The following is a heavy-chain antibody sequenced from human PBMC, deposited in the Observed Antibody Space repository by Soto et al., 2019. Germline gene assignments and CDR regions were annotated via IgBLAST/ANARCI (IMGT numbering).Heavy chain of an antibody. CDR3: ARAGYSDYDQRDRFYYYYYGMDV. V-gene: IGHV1-69*06. Sequence: GASVKVSCKASGGTFSSYAISWVRQAPGQGLEWMGGIIPIFGTANYAQKFQGRVTITADKSTSTAYMELSSLRSEDTAVYYCARAGYSDYDQRDRFYYYYYGMDVWGQWTTVTVSS. CDR1: GGTFSSYA. J-gene: IGHJ6*02. CDR2: IIPIFGTA. D-gene: IGHD5-12*01.